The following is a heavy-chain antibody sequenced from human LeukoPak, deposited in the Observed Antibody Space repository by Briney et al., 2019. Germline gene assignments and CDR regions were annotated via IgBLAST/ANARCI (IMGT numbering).Heavy chain of an antibody. D-gene: IGHD6-19*01. CDR3: ARALTPASGWLGS. CDR2: ISSSSSYM. CDR1: GFTFSSYT. V-gene: IGHV3-21*01. J-gene: IGHJ5*01. Sequence: GGSLRLSCAASGFTFSSYTMTWVRQAPGKGLEWVSCISSSSSYMYYGDTLKGRFTISRDNAKNSLYLQMDNLRGEDTAIYYCARALTPASGWLGSWGQGTLFTVSS.